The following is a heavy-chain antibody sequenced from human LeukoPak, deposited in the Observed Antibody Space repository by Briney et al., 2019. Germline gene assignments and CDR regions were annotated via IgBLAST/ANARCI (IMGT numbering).Heavy chain of an antibody. J-gene: IGHJ3*02. CDR2: ISYSGANT. D-gene: IGHD4-23*01. CDR3: AGDYEGNLAFDI. V-gene: IGHV3-23*01. Sequence: GGSLRLSCAASGFTFSNYAMNWVRQAPGKGLEWVPGISYSGANTHYADSVKGRFTVSRDNSRNTLHLEMNSLRAEDTAVYYCAGDYEGNLAFDIWGQGTMVTVSS. CDR1: GFTFSNYA.